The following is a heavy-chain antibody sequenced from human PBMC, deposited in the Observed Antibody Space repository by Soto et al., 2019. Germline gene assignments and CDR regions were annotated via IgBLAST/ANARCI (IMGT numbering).Heavy chain of an antibody. D-gene: IGHD3-9*01. CDR1: GFTFSSYW. Sequence: GGSLRLSCAASGFTFSSYWMSWVRQAPGKGLEWVANIKQDGSEKYYVDSVKGRFTISRDNAKNSLYLQMNSLRAEGTAVYYCAKEDDSLTGYFNEFLVSWGQGALVTVSS. CDR2: IKQDGSEK. J-gene: IGHJ4*02. CDR3: AKEDDSLTGYFNEFLVS. V-gene: IGHV3-7*03.